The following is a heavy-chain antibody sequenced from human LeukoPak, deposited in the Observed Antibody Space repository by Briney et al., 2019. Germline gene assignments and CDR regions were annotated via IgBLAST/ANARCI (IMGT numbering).Heavy chain of an antibody. CDR3: ARGALFNTMIVVAPYNRFDP. J-gene: IGHJ5*02. V-gene: IGHV4-34*01. CDR1: GGSFSGYY. Sequence: SETLSLTCAVYGGSFSGYYWSWIRQPPGKGLEWIGEINHSGSTNYNPSLKSRVTISVDTSKNQFSLKLSSVTAADTAVYYCARGALFNTMIVVAPYNRFDPWGQGTLVTVSS. D-gene: IGHD3-22*01. CDR2: INHSGST.